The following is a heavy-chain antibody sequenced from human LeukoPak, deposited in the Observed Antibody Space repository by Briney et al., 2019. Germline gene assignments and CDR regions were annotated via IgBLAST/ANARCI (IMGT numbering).Heavy chain of an antibody. D-gene: IGHD6-13*01. CDR1: GGSFSGYY. CDR2: INHSGST. Sequence: SETLSLTCAVYGGSFSGYYWSWIRQPPGKGLEWIGEINHSGSTNYNPSLKSRVTISVDTSKNQISLTLSSVTAADTAVYYCARALAAAAGRRAAMMGDWGQGTLVTVSS. J-gene: IGHJ4*02. CDR3: ARALAAAAGRRAAMMGD. V-gene: IGHV4-34*01.